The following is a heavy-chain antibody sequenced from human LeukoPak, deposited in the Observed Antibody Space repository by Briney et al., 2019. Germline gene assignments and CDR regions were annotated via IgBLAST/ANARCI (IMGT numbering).Heavy chain of an antibody. D-gene: IGHD3-10*01. Sequence: GGSLRLSCSASGFTFTDYYMSWIRQAPGKGLEWVSYISPSGTVIYYGDSVKGRFTISRDNTKKSLFLQMNSLRAEDTAAYYCARDYNSWGQGTLVTVSS. V-gene: IGHV3-11*01. CDR1: GFTFTDYY. CDR3: ARDYNS. J-gene: IGHJ4*02. CDR2: ISPSGTVI.